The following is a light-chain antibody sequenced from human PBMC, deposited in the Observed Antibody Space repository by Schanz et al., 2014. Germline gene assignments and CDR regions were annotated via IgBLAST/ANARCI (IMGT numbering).Light chain of an antibody. CDR2: GAS. V-gene: IGKV3-20*01. Sequence: EIVLTQSPGTLSLSPGERATLSCRASQSVSSSYLAWYQQKPGQTPRVLIYGASSRATGIPARFSGGGSGTDFSLTISSLQAEDVAVYYCQQYYSIPLTFGGGTKVEIK. CDR1: QSVSSSY. J-gene: IGKJ4*01. CDR3: QQYYSIPLT.